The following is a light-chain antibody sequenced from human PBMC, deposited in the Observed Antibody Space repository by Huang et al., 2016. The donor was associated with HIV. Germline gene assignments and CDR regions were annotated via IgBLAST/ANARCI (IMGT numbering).Light chain of an antibody. CDR2: ATS. Sequence: DIQMTQSPSSLSASVGDRVTITCRASQSITTYLNWYPQKPGQVPKLLIYATSSLQTGVPSRFSGSGSGTDFALTISSLQPEDFATYYCQQSDRTPRVYTFGQGTKLEIK. CDR1: QSITTY. V-gene: IGKV1-39*01. J-gene: IGKJ2*01. CDR3: QQSDRTPRVYT.